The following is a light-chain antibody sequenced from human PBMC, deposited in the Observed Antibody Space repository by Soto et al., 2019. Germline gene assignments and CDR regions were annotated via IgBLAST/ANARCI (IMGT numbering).Light chain of an antibody. Sequence: DIVMTQSPLSLPVTPGEPASISCRSSQSLLHSNGYNYLDWYLQKPGQSPQLLIYLGSNRASGVPDRFSGSGSGTDFTLKISRVEAEDFATYYCQQSYSTPLTFGGGTKVDIK. CDR3: QQSYSTPLT. J-gene: IGKJ4*01. V-gene: IGKV2-28*01. CDR1: QSLLHSNGYNY. CDR2: LGS.